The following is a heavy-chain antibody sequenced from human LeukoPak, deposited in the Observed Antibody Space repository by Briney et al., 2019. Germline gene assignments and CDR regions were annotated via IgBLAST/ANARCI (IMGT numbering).Heavy chain of an antibody. J-gene: IGHJ4*02. CDR1: GCTFTIDY. V-gene: IGHV3-23*01. CDR3: ARGRNTQNIFDD. Sequence: GGSLRLSCAASGCTFTIDYMGWVRQAPGKGLEWVSGLRGDGSTYYAASVEGRFTVSRDNSKSTMYLQMNSLRVEDTAVYYCARGRNTQNIFDDWGQGTLVTVSS. CDR2: LRGDGST. D-gene: IGHD2/OR15-2a*01.